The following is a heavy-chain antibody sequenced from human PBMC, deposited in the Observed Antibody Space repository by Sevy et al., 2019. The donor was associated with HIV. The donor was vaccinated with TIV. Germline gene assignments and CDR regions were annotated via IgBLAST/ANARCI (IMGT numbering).Heavy chain of an antibody. D-gene: IGHD6-19*01. CDR2: ISSSGSTI. Sequence: GGSLRLSCAASGFTFSDYYMSWIRQAPGKGLEWVSYISSSGSTIYYADSVKGRFTISRDNAKNSLYLQMNSLRAEDTAVYYCARDPGIAVAGDLYFQHWGQGTLVTISS. CDR1: GFTFSDYY. CDR3: ARDPGIAVAGDLYFQH. J-gene: IGHJ1*01. V-gene: IGHV3-11*01.